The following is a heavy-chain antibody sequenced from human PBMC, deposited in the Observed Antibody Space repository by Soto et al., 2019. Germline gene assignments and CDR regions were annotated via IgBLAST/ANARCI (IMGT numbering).Heavy chain of an antibody. Sequence: GSVKVSCKASGYTFTTYNINWVRQATGQGLEWMGWMNLNSGNRGYAQKFQDRITLTRDTYITTAYMELSSLRSDDTAVYLCVRYGVAANYWGQGTKVTVSS. CDR1: GYTFTTYN. V-gene: IGHV1-8*01. D-gene: IGHD2-8*01. J-gene: IGHJ4*02. CDR3: VRYGVAANY. CDR2: MNLNSGNR.